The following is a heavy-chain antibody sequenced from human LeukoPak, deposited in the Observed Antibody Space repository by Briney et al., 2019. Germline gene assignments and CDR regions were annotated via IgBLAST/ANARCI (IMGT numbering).Heavy chain of an antibody. Sequence: SETLSLTCTVSGYSISSGYYWGWIRQPPGKGLEWIGSIYHSGSTYYNPSLKSRVTISVDTSKNQFSLKLSSVTAADTAVYYCARAHDYGDYASYYYYMDVWGKGTTVTVSS. CDR2: IYHSGST. D-gene: IGHD4-17*01. V-gene: IGHV4-38-2*02. J-gene: IGHJ6*03. CDR3: ARAHDYGDYASYYYYMDV. CDR1: GYSISSGYY.